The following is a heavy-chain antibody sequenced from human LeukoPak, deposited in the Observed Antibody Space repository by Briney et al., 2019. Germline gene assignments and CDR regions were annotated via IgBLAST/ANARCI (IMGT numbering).Heavy chain of an antibody. D-gene: IGHD3-22*01. CDR1: GYTFTSYG. J-gene: IGHJ5*02. V-gene: IGHV1-18*01. CDR2: ISAYNGNT. Sequence: ASVKVSCKASGYTFTSYGIGWVRQAPGQGLEWMGWISAYNGNTNYAQKLQGRVTMTTDTSTSTAYMELRSLRPDDTAVYYCARYYYDSSGSRDDPWGQGTLVTVSS. CDR3: ARYYYDSSGSRDDP.